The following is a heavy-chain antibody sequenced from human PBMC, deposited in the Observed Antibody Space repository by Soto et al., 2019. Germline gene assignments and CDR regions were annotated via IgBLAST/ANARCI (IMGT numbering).Heavy chain of an antibody. CDR3: ARAPSYYDFWSGPKIFDY. V-gene: IGHV3-64*01. CDR1: GFTFSSCA. CDR2: ISSNGGST. J-gene: IGHJ4*02. Sequence: PGGSLRLSCAASGFTFSSCAMHWVRQAPGKGLEYVSAISSNGGSTYYANSVKGRFTISRDNSKNTLYLQMGSLRAEDMAVYYCARAPSYYDFWSGPKIFDYWGQGTLVTISS. D-gene: IGHD3-3*01.